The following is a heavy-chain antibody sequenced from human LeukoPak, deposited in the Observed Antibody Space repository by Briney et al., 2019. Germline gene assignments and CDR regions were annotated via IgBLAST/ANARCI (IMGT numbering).Heavy chain of an antibody. D-gene: IGHD2-8*01. Sequence: ASVKVSCKASGYTFTGYYMHWVRQAPGQGLEWMGWINPNSGGTNYAQKFQGRVTMTRDTSISTAYMELSRLRSDDTAVYYCARDQGYCTNGVCPNDAFDIWGQGTMVTVSS. V-gene: IGHV1-2*02. CDR2: INPNSGGT. CDR1: GYTFTGYY. J-gene: IGHJ3*02. CDR3: ARDQGYCTNGVCPNDAFDI.